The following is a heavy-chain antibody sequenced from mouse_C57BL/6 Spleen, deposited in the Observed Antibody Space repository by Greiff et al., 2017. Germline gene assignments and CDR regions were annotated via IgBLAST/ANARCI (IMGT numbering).Heavy chain of an antibody. Sequence: QVQLQQPGAELVKPGASVKLSCKASGYTFTSYWMHWVKQRPGQGLEWIGMIHPNSGSTNYNEKFKSKATLTVDKSSSTAYMQLSSLTYEDSSVYYCARGDWDVDYYAMDYWGQGTSVTVSS. CDR1: GYTFTSYW. V-gene: IGHV1-64*01. J-gene: IGHJ4*01. D-gene: IGHD4-1*01. CDR2: IHPNSGST. CDR3: ARGDWDVDYYAMDY.